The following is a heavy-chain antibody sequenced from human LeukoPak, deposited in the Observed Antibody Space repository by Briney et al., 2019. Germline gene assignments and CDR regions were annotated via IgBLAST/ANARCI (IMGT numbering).Heavy chain of an antibody. CDR3: ARAEDSSGTHYYYYGMDV. CDR1: GYTFTSYG. J-gene: IGHJ6*02. V-gene: IGHV1-18*01. D-gene: IGHD3-22*01. Sequence: ASVKVSCKASGYTFTSYGISWVRQAPGQGLEWLGWISTYNGNTNYAQKLQGRVTMTTDTSTSTAYMELRNLRSDDTAVYYCARAEDSSGTHYYYYGMDVWGQGTTVTVSS. CDR2: ISTYNGNT.